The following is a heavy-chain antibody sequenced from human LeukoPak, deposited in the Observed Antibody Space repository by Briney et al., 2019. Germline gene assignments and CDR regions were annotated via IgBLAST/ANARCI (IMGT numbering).Heavy chain of an antibody. Sequence: PGGSLRLSCAASGFVFSNFAMSWVRQAPGKGLEWVAGISGNGGSTSYADSVKGRFTISRDNSKNTLYLQMNSLRAEDTAVYYCAKGDTNWNCPYYFDYWGQGTLVTVSS. CDR3: AKGDTNWNCPYYFDY. CDR1: GFVFSNFA. CDR2: ISGNGGST. V-gene: IGHV3-23*01. D-gene: IGHD1-7*01. J-gene: IGHJ4*02.